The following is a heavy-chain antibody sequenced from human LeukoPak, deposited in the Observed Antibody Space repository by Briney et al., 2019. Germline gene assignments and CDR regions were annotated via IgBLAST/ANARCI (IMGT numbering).Heavy chain of an antibody. D-gene: IGHD3-9*01. CDR3: ARDRDDILTGYYRHDAFDI. CDR2: IYYSGST. J-gene: IGHJ3*02. Sequence: SETLSLTCTVSGGSISSGGYSWSWLRQHPGKGLEWIGYIYYSGSTYYNPSLKSRVTISVDTSKNQFSLKLSSVTAADTAVYYCARDRDDILTGYYRHDAFDIWGQGTMVTVSS. V-gene: IGHV4-31*03. CDR1: GGSISSGGYS.